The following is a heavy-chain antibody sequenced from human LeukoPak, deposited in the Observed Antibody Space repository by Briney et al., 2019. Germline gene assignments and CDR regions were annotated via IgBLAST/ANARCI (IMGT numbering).Heavy chain of an antibody. D-gene: IGHD2-21*02. J-gene: IGHJ4*01. CDR1: GFPFSVYE. CDR2: IGSTGTTR. V-gene: IGHV3-48*03. Sequence: PLGSLSLSCAVSGFPFSVYEINWVRKAPGKGLEWVSNIGSTGTTRYNADSVKGRFTVSRDNAKNTVYLQVNSLRAEDTAVYFCTRELPREVTLDYWGQGTLV. CDR3: TRELPREVTLDY.